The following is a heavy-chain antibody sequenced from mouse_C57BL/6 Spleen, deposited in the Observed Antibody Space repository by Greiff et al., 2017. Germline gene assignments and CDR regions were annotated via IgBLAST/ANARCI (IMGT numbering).Heavy chain of an antibody. CDR2: IYPGNSDT. V-gene: IGHV1-5*01. Sequence: EVQLQQSGTVLARPGASVKMSCKTSGYTFTSYWMHWVKQRPGQGLEWIGAIYPGNSDTSYNQKFKGKAKLTAVTSASTAYMELSSLTNEDSAVYYCTRGENYENYAMDYWGQGTSVTVSS. CDR3: TRGENYENYAMDY. J-gene: IGHJ4*01. D-gene: IGHD1-1*01. CDR1: GYTFTSYW.